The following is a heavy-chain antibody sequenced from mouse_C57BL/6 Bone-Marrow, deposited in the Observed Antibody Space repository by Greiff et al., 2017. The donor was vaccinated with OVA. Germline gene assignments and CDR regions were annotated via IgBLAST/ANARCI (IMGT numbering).Heavy chain of an antibody. CDR3: AREGVYDGYSYYYAMDY. J-gene: IGHJ4*01. D-gene: IGHD2-3*01. CDR2: IYPSDSET. Sequence: QVQLQQPGAELVRPGSSVKLSCKASGYTFTSYWMDWVKQRPGQGLEWIGNIYPSDSETHYNQKFKDKATLTVDKSSSTAYMQLSSLTSEDSAVYYCAREGVYDGYSYYYAMDYWGQGTSVTVSS. V-gene: IGHV1-61*01. CDR1: GYTFTSYW.